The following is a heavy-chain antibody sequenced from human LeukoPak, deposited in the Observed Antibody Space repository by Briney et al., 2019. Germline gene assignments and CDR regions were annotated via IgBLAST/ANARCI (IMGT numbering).Heavy chain of an antibody. Sequence: SETLSLTCTVSGGSISDYHWSWIRQPPGKGLEYIGYIYNSGRTFYNPSLKSRVTISVDRSKNQFSLKLSSVTAADTAVYYCARVVTSGNGYYFDYWGQGTLVTVSS. D-gene: IGHD4-23*01. CDR1: GGSISDYH. J-gene: IGHJ4*02. CDR2: IYNSGRT. CDR3: ARVVTSGNGYYFDY. V-gene: IGHV4-59*12.